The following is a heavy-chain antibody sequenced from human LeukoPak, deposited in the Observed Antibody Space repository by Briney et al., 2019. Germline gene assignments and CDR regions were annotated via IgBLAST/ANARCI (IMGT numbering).Heavy chain of an antibody. Sequence: GGSLRLSCAASGFTFSSYGMHWVRQAPGKGLEWVAVISYNGSNKYYADSVKGRFTISRDNSKNTLYLQMNSLRAEDTAVYYCAKQGFGESLFDPWGQGTLVTVSS. CDR3: AKQGFGESLFDP. V-gene: IGHV3-30*18. CDR2: ISYNGSNK. CDR1: GFTFSSYG. J-gene: IGHJ5*02. D-gene: IGHD3-10*01.